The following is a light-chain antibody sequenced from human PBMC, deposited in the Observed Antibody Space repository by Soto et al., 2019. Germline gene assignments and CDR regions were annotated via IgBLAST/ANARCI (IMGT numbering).Light chain of an antibody. CDR2: GAS. V-gene: IGKV3-20*01. CDR3: QQYGSSIT. CDR1: QSVSSSY. Sequence: EIVLTQSPGNLSLSPGERATLSCRASQSVSSSYLAWYQQKPGQAHRLLIYGASSRATGIPDRFSGSGSGTVFTLTISRLEPEDFAVYYCQQYGSSITFGQGTRLEIK. J-gene: IGKJ5*01.